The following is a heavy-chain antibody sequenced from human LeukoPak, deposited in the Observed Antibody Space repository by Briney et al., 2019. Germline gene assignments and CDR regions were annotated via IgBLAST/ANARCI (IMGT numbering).Heavy chain of an antibody. V-gene: IGHV1-18*01. Sequence: ASVKVPCKASGYTFTSYGISWVRQAPGQGLEWMGWISAYNGNTNYAQKLQGRVTMTTDTSTSTAYMELRSLRSDDTAVYYCARVEMATNPNYPYYYYMDVWGKGTTVTVSS. CDR2: ISAYNGNT. J-gene: IGHJ6*03. CDR3: ARVEMATNPNYPYYYYMDV. CDR1: GYTFTSYG. D-gene: IGHD5-24*01.